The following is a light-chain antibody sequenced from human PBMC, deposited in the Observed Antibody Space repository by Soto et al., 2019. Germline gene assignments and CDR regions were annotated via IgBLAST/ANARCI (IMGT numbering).Light chain of an antibody. Sequence: EIVMTQSPATLSVSPGERATLSWRAIQSVSSYLAWYQQKPGQAPRLLIYGASSRATGIPDRFSGSGSGTDFTLTISRLEPEDFAVYYCQQYGSSPSSWTFGQGTKVDI. CDR3: QQYGSSPSSWT. CDR1: QSVSSY. V-gene: IGKV3-20*01. J-gene: IGKJ1*01. CDR2: GAS.